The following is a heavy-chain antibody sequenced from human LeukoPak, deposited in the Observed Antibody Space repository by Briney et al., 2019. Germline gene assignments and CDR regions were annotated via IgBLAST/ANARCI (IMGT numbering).Heavy chain of an antibody. CDR2: IYSGGTT. D-gene: IGHD3-3*01. V-gene: IGHV3-66*01. J-gene: IGHJ4*02. CDR3: ASGPNYSLRFLDLYYFDY. CDR1: GFAVRTNY. Sequence: GGSLRLSCAASGFAVRTNYMSWVRQAPGKGLEWVSVIYSGGTTYYADSVKGRFTISRDNAKNSLYLQMNSLRAEDTAVYYCASGPNYSLRFLDLYYFDYWGQGTLVTVSS.